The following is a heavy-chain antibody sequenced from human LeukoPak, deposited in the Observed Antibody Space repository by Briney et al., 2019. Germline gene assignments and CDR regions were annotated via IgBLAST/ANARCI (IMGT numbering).Heavy chain of an antibody. D-gene: IGHD3-16*02. CDR3: AHRRPANYDYVWGSYRPDAFDI. CDR1: GFSLSTSGVG. CDR2: IYWDDDE. J-gene: IGHJ3*02. Sequence: SGPTLVKPTQTLTLTCTFSGFSLSTSGVGVGWIRQPPGKALEWLALIYWDDDERYSPSLKSRLTITKDTSKNQVVLTMTNMDPVDTATYYCAHRRPANYDYVWGSYRPDAFDIWGQGTMVTVSS. V-gene: IGHV2-5*02.